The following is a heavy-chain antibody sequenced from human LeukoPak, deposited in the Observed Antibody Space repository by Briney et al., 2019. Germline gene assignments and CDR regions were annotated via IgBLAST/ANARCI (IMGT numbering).Heavy chain of an antibody. D-gene: IGHD6-13*01. CDR2: ISWNSGSI. CDR1: GFTFDDYA. J-gene: IGHJ5*02. V-gene: IGHV3-9*01. CDR3: AKGVKGIAAAGTDWFDP. Sequence: GGSVRLSCAASGFTFDDYAMHWVRQAPGKGLEWVSGISWNSGSIGYADSVKGRFTISRDNAKNSLYLQMNSLRAEDTALYYCAKGVKGIAAAGTDWFDPWGQGTLVTVSS.